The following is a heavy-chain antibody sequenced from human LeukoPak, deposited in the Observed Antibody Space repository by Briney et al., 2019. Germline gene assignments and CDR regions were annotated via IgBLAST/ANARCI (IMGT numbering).Heavy chain of an antibody. CDR3: AREVGATDY. CDR1: GGSISSSSYY. V-gene: IGHV4-39*07. Sequence: SETLSLTCTVSGGSISSSSYYWGWIRQPPGKGLEWIGSIYYSGSTYYNPSLKSRVTISVDTSKNQFSLKLSSVTAADTAVYYCAREVGATDYWGQGTLVTVSS. J-gene: IGHJ4*02. D-gene: IGHD1-26*01. CDR2: IYYSGST.